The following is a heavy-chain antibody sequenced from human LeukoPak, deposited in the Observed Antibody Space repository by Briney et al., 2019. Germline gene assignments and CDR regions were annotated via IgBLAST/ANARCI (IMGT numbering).Heavy chain of an antibody. D-gene: IGHD3-3*01. J-gene: IGHJ3*02. V-gene: IGHV3-7*04. Sequence: GGSLRLSCAASGFTFSSYWMSWVRQAPGKGLEWVANIKQDGSEKYYVDSVKGRFTISRDNAKNSLYLQMNSLRAEDTAVYYCARAGGDYDFWSGYYRVAAFDIWGQGTMVTVSS. CDR2: IKQDGSEK. CDR3: ARAGGDYDFWSGYYRVAAFDI. CDR1: GFTFSSYW.